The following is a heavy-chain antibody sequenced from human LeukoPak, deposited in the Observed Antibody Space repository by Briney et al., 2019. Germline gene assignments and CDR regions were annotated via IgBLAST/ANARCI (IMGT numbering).Heavy chain of an antibody. CDR1: GFTFSTYS. J-gene: IGHJ3*02. D-gene: IGHD3-22*01. CDR3: ARDKADYYDSSGYYFNDAFDI. Sequence: QSGGSLRLSCAASGFTFSTYSMNWVRQTPGKGLEWVANIKQDGSEKYYVDSVKGRFTISRDNAKNSLYLQMNSLRAEDTAVYYCARDKADYYDSSGYYFNDAFDIWGQGTMVTVSS. CDR2: IKQDGSEK. V-gene: IGHV3-7*01.